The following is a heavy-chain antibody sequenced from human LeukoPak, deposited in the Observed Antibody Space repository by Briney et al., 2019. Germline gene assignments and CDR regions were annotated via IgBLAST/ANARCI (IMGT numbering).Heavy chain of an antibody. V-gene: IGHV3-43*02. J-gene: IGHJ4*02. D-gene: IGHD2-8*01. CDR2: ISGDGGST. CDR3: AKEEYSHTTNYFDN. Sequence: GGSLRLSCAASGFIFDDYAMHWVRQAPGKGLEWVSLISGDGGSTFYADSVRGRFTISIDNSKNSLSLQMNSLTTEDTALYYCAKEEYSHTTNYFDNWGQGILVTVSS. CDR1: GFIFDDYA.